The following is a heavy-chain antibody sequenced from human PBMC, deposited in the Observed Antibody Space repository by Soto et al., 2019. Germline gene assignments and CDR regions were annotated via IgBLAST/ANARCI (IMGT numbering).Heavy chain of an antibody. CDR1: GYTFTGYY. V-gene: IGHV1-2*04. Sequence: GASVKVSCKASGYTFTGYYMHWVRQAPGQGLEWMGWINPNSGGTNYAQKFQGWVTMTRDTSISTAYMELSRLRSDDTAVYYCARDQVPAARRDYYYYDMDVWGQGTTVTAP. CDR2: INPNSGGT. D-gene: IGHD2-2*01. J-gene: IGHJ6*02. CDR3: ARDQVPAARRDYYYYDMDV.